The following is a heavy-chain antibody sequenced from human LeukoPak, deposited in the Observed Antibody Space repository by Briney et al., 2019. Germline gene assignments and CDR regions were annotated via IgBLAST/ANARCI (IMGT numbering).Heavy chain of an antibody. D-gene: IGHD6-13*01. J-gene: IGHJ5*02. CDR3: ARQAGIAAAGQGWFDP. CDR2: IYYSGST. Sequence: SETLSLTCTVSGGSISIYYWSWIRQPPGKGLEWIGYIYYSGSTNYNPSLKSRVTISVDTSKNQFSLKLSSVTAADTAVYYCARQAGIAAAGQGWFDPWGQGTLVTVSS. CDR1: GGSISIYY. V-gene: IGHV4-59*08.